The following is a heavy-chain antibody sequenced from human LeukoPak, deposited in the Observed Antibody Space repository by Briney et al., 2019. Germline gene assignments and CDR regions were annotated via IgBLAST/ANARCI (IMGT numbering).Heavy chain of an antibody. V-gene: IGHV1-24*01. CDR3: ATDLSYGMDV. J-gene: IGHJ6*04. Sequence: ASVTVSCKVSGYTLTELSLHWVRQAPGKGLGWMGGFDPEDGETIYAHKFQGRVTMTEDTSTDTAYMELSSLRSEDTAVYYCATDLSYGMDVWGKGTTVTVSS. CDR1: GYTLTELS. CDR2: FDPEDGET.